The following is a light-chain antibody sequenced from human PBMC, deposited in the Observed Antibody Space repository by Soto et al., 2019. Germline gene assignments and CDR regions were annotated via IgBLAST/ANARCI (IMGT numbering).Light chain of an antibody. CDR1: GSVSNN. Sequence: EIVLTQSPATLSVSQGERATLSCRASGSVSNNLAWYQQKPGQAPRLLIYGASARATGIPARFSGSGSGTEFTLTISGLQSGDFAVYYCQQYNAWPLTFGGGTKVEIK. CDR2: GAS. J-gene: IGKJ4*01. V-gene: IGKV3-15*01. CDR3: QQYNAWPLT.